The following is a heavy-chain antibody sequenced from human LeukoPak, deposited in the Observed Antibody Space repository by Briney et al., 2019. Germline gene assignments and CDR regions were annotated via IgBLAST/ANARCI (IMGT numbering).Heavy chain of an antibody. Sequence: ASVKVSCKASGYTFTSYDINWVGQATGQGLEWMGWMNPNSGNTGYAQKFQGRVTMTRNTSISTAYMELSSLRSEDTAVYYCARVKRYGSGSYCMVYWGQGTLVTVSS. J-gene: IGHJ4*02. CDR3: ARVKRYGSGSYCMVY. CDR2: MNPNSGNT. CDR1: GYTFTSYD. V-gene: IGHV1-8*01. D-gene: IGHD3-10*01.